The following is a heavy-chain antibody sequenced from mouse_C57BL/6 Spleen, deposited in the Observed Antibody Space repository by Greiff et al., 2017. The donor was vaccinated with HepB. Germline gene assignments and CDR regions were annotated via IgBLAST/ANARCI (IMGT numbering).Heavy chain of an antibody. CDR3: TKTAQATSHFDY. CDR2: IYPGNSDT. J-gene: IGHJ2*01. V-gene: IGHV1-5*01. Sequence: EVKLMESGTVLARPGASVKMSCKTSGYTFTSYWMHWVKQRPGQGLEWIGAIYPGNSDTSYNQKFKGKAKLTAVTSASTAYMELSSLTNEDSAVYYCTKTAQATSHFDYWGQGTTLTVSS. D-gene: IGHD3-2*02. CDR1: GYTFTSYW.